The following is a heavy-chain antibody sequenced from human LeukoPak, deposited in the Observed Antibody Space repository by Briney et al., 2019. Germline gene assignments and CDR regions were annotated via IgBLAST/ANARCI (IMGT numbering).Heavy chain of an antibody. V-gene: IGHV1-69*06. CDR1: GGTFSSDA. J-gene: IGHJ4*02. D-gene: IGHD3-9*01. Sequence: SVKVSCKASGGTFSSDAISWVRQAPGQGLEWMGGIIPIFGTANYAQKFQGRVTITADKYTSTAYMELSSLRSEDTAVYYCARGGGSILTGYYTFGYWGQGTLVTVSS. CDR2: IIPIFGTA. CDR3: ARGGGSILTGYYTFGY.